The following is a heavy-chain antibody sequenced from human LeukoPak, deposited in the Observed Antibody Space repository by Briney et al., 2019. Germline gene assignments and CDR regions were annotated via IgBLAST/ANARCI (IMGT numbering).Heavy chain of an antibody. V-gene: IGHV3-23*01. Sequence: PGGSLRLSCAASGFTFGSYAINWVRQAPGKGLEWVSSISGSGGSTYYADSVKGRFTISRDNSKNTLNLQMNSLSAEDTAVYYCAKDSSSRGWVFDYWGQGTLVTVSS. CDR2: ISGSGGST. CDR1: GFTFGSYA. CDR3: AKDSSSRGWVFDY. J-gene: IGHJ4*02. D-gene: IGHD3-10*01.